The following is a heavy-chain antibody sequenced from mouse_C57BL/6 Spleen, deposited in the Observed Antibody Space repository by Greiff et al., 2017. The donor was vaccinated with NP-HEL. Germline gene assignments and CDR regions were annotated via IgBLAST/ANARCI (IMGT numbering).Heavy chain of an antibody. D-gene: IGHD1-1*01. Sequence: QVQLQQPGAELVMPGASVKLSCKASGYTFTSYWMHWVKQRPGQGLEWIGEINPSDSYTNYNQKFKGKSTLTVDKSSNTAYMQLSSLTSEDSAVYYCASDYYGSPGVYFDVWGKGTTVTVSS. V-gene: IGHV1-69*01. J-gene: IGHJ1*03. CDR1: GYTFTSYW. CDR2: INPSDSYT. CDR3: ASDYYGSPGVYFDV.